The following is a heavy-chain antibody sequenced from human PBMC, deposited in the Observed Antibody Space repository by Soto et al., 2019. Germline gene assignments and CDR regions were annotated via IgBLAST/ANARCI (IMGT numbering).Heavy chain of an antibody. CDR1: GGSVDSGYYC. D-gene: IGHD6-19*01. J-gene: IGHJ4*02. V-gene: IGHV4-61*01. CDR3: ARSGGGSGWF. Sequence: PSETLSLTCTVSGGSVDSGYYCWSWIRQPPGKGLEWIAYVCFSGSTTKYNPSLKSRVTISRDMSKNEFSLKVTSVTAADTAVYYCARSGGGSGWFRGQVTLVTVCS. CDR2: VCFSGSTT.